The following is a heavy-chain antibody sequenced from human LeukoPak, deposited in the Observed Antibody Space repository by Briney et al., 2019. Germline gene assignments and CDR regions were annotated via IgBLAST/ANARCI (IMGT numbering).Heavy chain of an antibody. CDR3: ARSGGLQKFDY. Sequence: GGSLRLSCAASEFTFSNYALHWVRQAPGKGLQWVAVISYDGNTIHYADSVKGRFIISRDTSKNTLYLQMNSLRAEDAAVYYCARSGGLQKFDYWGQGTLVTVSS. CDR1: EFTFSNYA. V-gene: IGHV3-30-3*01. D-gene: IGHD4-11*01. CDR2: ISYDGNTI. J-gene: IGHJ4*02.